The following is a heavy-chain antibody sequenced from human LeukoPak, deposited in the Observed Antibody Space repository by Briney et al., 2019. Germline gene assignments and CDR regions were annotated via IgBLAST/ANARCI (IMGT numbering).Heavy chain of an antibody. J-gene: IGHJ3*02. Sequence: PSETLSLTCTVSGVSISSSNSYWGWIRQPPGKGLEWIGSIYYSGNTYYNASLKSQVSISIDTSKNQFSLKLSSVTAADTAVYYCARDGPYYYDSSGYYDAFDIWGQGTMVTVSS. D-gene: IGHD3-22*01. CDR3: ARDGPYYYDSSGYYDAFDI. CDR2: IYYSGNT. CDR1: GVSISSSNSY. V-gene: IGHV4-39*02.